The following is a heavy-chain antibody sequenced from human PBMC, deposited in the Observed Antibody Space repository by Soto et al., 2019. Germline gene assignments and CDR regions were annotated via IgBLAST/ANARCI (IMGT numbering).Heavy chain of an antibody. CDR2: IKQDGSEK. Sequence: PGGSLRLSCAASGFIFSSYWMSWVRQAPGKGLEWVANIKQDGSEKYYVDAVKGRFTISRNNAKDSLYLQMNSLRAEDKAVYYCATSRTPFDYWGQGVLVTVSS. V-gene: IGHV3-7*01. CDR3: ATSRTPFDY. J-gene: IGHJ4*02. CDR1: GFIFSSYW. D-gene: IGHD2-15*01.